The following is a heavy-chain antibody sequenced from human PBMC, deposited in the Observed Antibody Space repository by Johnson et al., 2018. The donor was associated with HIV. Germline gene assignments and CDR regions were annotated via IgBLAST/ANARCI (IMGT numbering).Heavy chain of an antibody. CDR2: IGFDGTKS. Sequence: QLVESGGGVVQPGGSRRLSCAASGFTFSSYGMHWVRQAPGKGLEWVAFIGFDGTKSYYADSLKGRFTISRDNSKNMLDLQMNSLRAGDAAVYYCARDYRGRTVDAFDVWGQGTLVIVSS. V-gene: IGHV3-30*02. CDR3: ARDYRGRTVDAFDV. D-gene: IGHD3-16*02. CDR1: GFTFSSYG. J-gene: IGHJ3*01.